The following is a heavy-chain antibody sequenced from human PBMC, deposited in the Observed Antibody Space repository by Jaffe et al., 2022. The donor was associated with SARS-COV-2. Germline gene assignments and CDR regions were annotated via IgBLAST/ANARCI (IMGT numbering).Heavy chain of an antibody. CDR2: IKSKTDGGTT. Sequence: EVQLVESGGGLVKPGGSLRLSCAASGFTFSNAWMSWVRQAPGKGLEWVGRIKSKTDGGTTDYAAPVKGRFTISRDDSKNTLYLQMNSLKTEDTAVYYCTTDLWGYSYGYLYEKFDYWGQGTLVTVSS. CDR3: TTDLWGYSYGYLYEKFDY. D-gene: IGHD5-18*01. V-gene: IGHV3-15*01. J-gene: IGHJ4*02. CDR1: GFTFSNAW.